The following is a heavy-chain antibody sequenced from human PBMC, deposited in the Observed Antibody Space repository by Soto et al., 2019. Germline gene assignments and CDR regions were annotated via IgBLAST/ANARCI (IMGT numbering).Heavy chain of an antibody. CDR1: GFSLTTSGVG. CDR2: ISWDDDK. D-gene: IGHD3-3*01. V-gene: IGHV2-5*02. CDR3: AHRVLRTVFGLATTTAIYFDF. Sequence: QITLNESGPTQVKPRQTLTLTCTFSGFSLTTSGVGVGWIRQSPGKAPEWLALISWDDDKRYSPSLKSRLTIAQDPSKNQVVLTSADLDPADTATYYCAHRVLRTVFGLATTTAIYFDFWGQGTPVAVSS. J-gene: IGHJ4*02.